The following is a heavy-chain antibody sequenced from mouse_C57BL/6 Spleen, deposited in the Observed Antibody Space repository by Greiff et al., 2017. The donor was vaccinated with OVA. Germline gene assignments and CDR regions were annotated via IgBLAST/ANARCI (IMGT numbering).Heavy chain of an antibody. CDR3: ARGGPAWFAY. V-gene: IGHV1-18*01. J-gene: IGHJ3*01. CDR1: GYTFTDYN. Sequence: VQLQQSGPELVKPGASVKIPCKASGYTFTDYNLDWLKQSHGKSLEWIGDINPNNGGTIYNQKFKGKATLTVDKSSSTAYMELRSLTSEDTAVYYCARGGPAWFAYWGQGTLVTVSA. CDR2: INPNNGGT. D-gene: IGHD1-1*02.